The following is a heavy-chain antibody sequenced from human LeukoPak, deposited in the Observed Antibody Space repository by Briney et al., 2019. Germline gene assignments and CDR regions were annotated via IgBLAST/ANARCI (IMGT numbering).Heavy chain of an antibody. Sequence: SETLSLTCTVSGGSISSYYWSWIRQPPGKGLEWIGYIYYSGSTNYNPSLKSRVTISVDTSKNQFSLRLSSVTAADTAVYYCARETGSVVTPFDIWGQGTMVTVSS. CDR1: GGSISSYY. CDR2: IYYSGST. D-gene: IGHD3-22*01. CDR3: ARETGSVVTPFDI. J-gene: IGHJ3*02. V-gene: IGHV4-59*01.